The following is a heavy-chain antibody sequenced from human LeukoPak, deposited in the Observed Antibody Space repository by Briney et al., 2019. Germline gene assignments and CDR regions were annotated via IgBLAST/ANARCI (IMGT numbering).Heavy chain of an antibody. J-gene: IGHJ3*02. Sequence: GASVNVSYKASGFTFTSSAVQWVRQARGQRLEWIGWIVVGSGNTNYAQKFQERVTITRDMSTSTAYMELSSLRSEDTAVYYCAAGWVTAATDAFDIWGQGTMVTVSS. CDR2: IVVGSGNT. CDR1: GFTFTSSA. V-gene: IGHV1-58*01. D-gene: IGHD2-2*01. CDR3: AAGWVTAATDAFDI.